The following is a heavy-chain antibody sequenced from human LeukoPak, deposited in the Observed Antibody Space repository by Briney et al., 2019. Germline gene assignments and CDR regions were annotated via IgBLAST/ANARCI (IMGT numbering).Heavy chain of an antibody. CDR3: ARAQSPTPPYCGGDCYSAYYYYGMDV. CDR2: IYTSRST. Sequence: SETLSLTCTVSGGSISSYYWSWIRQPAGKGLEWIGRIYTSRSTNYNPSLKSRVTMSVDTSKNQFSLKLSSVTAADTAVYYCARAQSPTPPYCGGDCYSAYYYYGMDVWGQGTTVTVSS. J-gene: IGHJ6*02. CDR1: GGSISSYY. D-gene: IGHD2-21*02. V-gene: IGHV4-4*07.